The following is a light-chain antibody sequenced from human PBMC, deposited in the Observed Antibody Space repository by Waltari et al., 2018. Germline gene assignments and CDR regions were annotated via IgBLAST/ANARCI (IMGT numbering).Light chain of an antibody. J-gene: IGKJ2*01. CDR3: QQYGRSWNT. CDR1: QSVSGIH. CDR2: GAS. Sequence: IVLTQSPGTLSLSPGERATLSCRASQSVSGIHLAWYQQKPAQAPRLLIHGASSRATGIPDRFSGSGSGTDFTLTISRLEPEDFAVYYCQQYGRSWNTFGQGTKLEIK. V-gene: IGKV3-20*01.